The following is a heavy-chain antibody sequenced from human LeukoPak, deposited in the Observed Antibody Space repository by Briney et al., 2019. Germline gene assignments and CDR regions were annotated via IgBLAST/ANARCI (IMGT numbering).Heavy chain of an antibody. CDR1: GFRFDDYG. D-gene: IGHD6-13*01. CDR3: AKDRFGAAAGYDAFDI. V-gene: IGHV3-20*04. Sequence: GGSLRLSCAASGFRFDDYGMSWVRHVPGKGLEWVSGTNWDGASTGYADSVKGRFTISRDNSKNTVYVQMNSLRAEDTAVYYCAKDRFGAAAGYDAFDIWGQGTMVTVSS. J-gene: IGHJ3*02. CDR2: TNWDGAST.